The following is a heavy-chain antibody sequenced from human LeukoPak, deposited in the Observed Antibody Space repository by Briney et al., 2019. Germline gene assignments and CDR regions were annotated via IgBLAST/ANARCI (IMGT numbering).Heavy chain of an antibody. CDR3: ARDLEGIAAAGQLDY. CDR1: GFTFSSYW. Sequence: PGGSLRLSCAASGFTFSSYWMSWVRQAPGKGLEWVANIKQDGSEKYYVDSVKGRFTISRDNAKNSLYLQMNSLRAEDTAVYYCARDLEGIAAAGQLDYWGQGTLVTVSS. CDR2: IKQDGSEK. D-gene: IGHD6-13*01. V-gene: IGHV3-7*01. J-gene: IGHJ4*02.